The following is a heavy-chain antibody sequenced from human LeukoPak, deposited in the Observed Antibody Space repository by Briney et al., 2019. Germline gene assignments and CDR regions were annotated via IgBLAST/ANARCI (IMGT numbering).Heavy chain of an antibody. D-gene: IGHD4-17*01. CDR1: GFTFSSYE. CDR3: AREDNDYGEWGYNQNDAFDI. V-gene: IGHV3-48*03. Sequence: LPGGSLRLSCAASGFTFSSYEMNWVRQAPGKGLEWVSYISSSGSTIYYADSVKGRFTISRDNAKNSLYLQMNSLRAEDTAVYYCAREDNDYGEWGYNQNDAFDIWGQGTMVTVSS. CDR2: ISSSGSTI. J-gene: IGHJ3*02.